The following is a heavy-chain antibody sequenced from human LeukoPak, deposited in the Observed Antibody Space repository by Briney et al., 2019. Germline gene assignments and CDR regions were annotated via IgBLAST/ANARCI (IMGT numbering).Heavy chain of an antibody. CDR3: ARVPGGTYFIDS. V-gene: IGHV4-4*02. CDR2: ISHNRNT. CDR1: GGSISTSNW. D-gene: IGHD1-26*01. Sequence: SGTLSLTCTVSGGSISTSNWWSWVRQPPGKGLEWVGEISHNRNTNYNPSLKSRVTISVDKSKNHFSLKLSSVTAADTAVYYCARVPGGTYFIDSWGQGTLVTVSS. J-gene: IGHJ4*02.